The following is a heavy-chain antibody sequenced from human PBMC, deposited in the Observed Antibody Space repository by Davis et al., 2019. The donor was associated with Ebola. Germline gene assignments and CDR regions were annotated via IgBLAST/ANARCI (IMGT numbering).Heavy chain of an antibody. J-gene: IGHJ4*02. CDR3: ARDSYRWYYDILTGYGALGY. Sequence: AASVKVSCKASGYTFTSYGISWVRQAPGQGLEWMGWISAYNGNTNYAQKFQGRVTMTRDTSTSTVYMELSSLRSEDTAVYYCARDSYRWYYDILTGYGALGYWGQGTLVTVSS. D-gene: IGHD3-9*01. V-gene: IGHV1-18*01. CDR2: ISAYNGNT. CDR1: GYTFTSYG.